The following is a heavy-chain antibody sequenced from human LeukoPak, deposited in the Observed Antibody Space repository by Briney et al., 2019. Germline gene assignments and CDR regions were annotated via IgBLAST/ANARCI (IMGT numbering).Heavy chain of an antibody. CDR3: AREPIGDYYYYGMDV. V-gene: IGHV1-3*01. Sequence: ASVKVSCKASGYTFTSYYMHWVRQAPGQRLEWMGWINAGNGNTKYSQKFQGRVTITRDTSASTAYMELSSLRSEDTAVYYCAREPIGDYYYYGMDVWGQGTTVTVSS. CDR2: INAGNGNT. J-gene: IGHJ6*02. D-gene: IGHD2/OR15-2a*01. CDR1: GYTFTSYY.